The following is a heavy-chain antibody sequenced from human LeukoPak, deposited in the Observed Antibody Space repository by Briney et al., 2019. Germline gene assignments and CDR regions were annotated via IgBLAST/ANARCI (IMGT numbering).Heavy chain of an antibody. D-gene: IGHD3-22*01. CDR3: ATSVAYYYDSSGSGYYFDY. J-gene: IGHJ4*02. CDR2: INHSGST. Sequence: SETLSLTCAVYGGSFSGYYWSWIRQPPGKGLEWIGEINHSGSTNYNPSLKSRVTISVDTSKNQFSLKLSSVTAADTAVYYCATSVAYYYDSSGSGYYFDYRGQGTLVTVSS. CDR1: GGSFSGYY. V-gene: IGHV4-34*01.